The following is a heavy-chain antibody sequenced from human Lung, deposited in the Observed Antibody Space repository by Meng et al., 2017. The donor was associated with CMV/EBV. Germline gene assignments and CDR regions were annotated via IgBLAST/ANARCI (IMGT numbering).Heavy chain of an antibody. CDR2: ISYDGSNK. CDR1: GFTFSSYA. CDR3: AKDLLLFGGPNAYFDY. V-gene: IGHV3-30*04. D-gene: IGHD3-16*01. J-gene: IGHJ4*02. Sequence: SCAASGFTFSSYAMHWVRQAPGKGLEWVAVISYDGSNKYYADSVKGRFTISRDNSKNTVYLQMNSLRPEETAVYYCAKDLLLFGGPNAYFDYWGQGTXVTVSS.